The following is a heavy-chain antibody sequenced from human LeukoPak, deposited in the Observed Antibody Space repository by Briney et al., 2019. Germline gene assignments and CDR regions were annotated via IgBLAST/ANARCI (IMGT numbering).Heavy chain of an antibody. Sequence: SETVSLTCTVSGGSISSGSYYWGWIRQPPGKGLEWIGSIYYSGSAYYNRSLKSRLTVPLDTSKNQFSLELSSVTAADTAVYYCVRDKSFEVVNYFDYWGQGTLVTVSS. CDR1: GGSISSGSYY. CDR2: IYYSGSA. J-gene: IGHJ4*02. CDR3: VRDKSFEVVNYFDY. V-gene: IGHV4-39*07. D-gene: IGHD3-3*01.